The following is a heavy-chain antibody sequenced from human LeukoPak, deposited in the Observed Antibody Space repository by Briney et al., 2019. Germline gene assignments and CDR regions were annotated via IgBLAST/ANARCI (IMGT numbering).Heavy chain of an antibody. CDR1: GGSISSSNW. V-gene: IGHV4-4*02. CDR2: IHHSGST. CDR3: ARDSFSGAFDI. J-gene: IGHJ3*02. Sequence: PSETLSLTCAVSGGSISSSNWWSWVRQPPGKGLEWIGEIHHSGSTNYNPSLKSRVTISGDKSKNQFSLKLTSVTAADTAVYYCARDSFSGAFDIWGQGTMVTVSS. D-gene: IGHD2-15*01.